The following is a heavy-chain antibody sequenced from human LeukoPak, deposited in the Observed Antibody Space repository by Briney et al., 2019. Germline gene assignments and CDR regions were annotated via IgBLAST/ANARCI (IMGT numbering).Heavy chain of an antibody. Sequence: SVKVSCKASGGTFSSYAISWVRQAPGQGLEWMGRIIPIFGTANYAQKFQGRVTITTDEFTSTAYMELSSLRSEDTAVYYCARHPGIAVADYYFDYWGQGTLVTVSS. J-gene: IGHJ4*02. CDR3: ARHPGIAVADYYFDY. CDR1: GGTFSSYA. V-gene: IGHV1-69*05. D-gene: IGHD6-19*01. CDR2: IIPIFGTA.